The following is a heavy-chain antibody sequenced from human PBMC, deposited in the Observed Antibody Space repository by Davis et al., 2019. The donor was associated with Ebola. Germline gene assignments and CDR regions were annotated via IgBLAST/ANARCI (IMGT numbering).Heavy chain of an antibody. D-gene: IGHD2-15*01. CDR1: GFTFSSYA. CDR2: ISGSGGST. J-gene: IGHJ3*02. Sequence: GESLKISCAASGFTFSSYAMSWVRQAPGKGLEWVSAISGSGGSTYYADSVKGRFTISRDNSKNTLYLQMNSLRAEDTAVYYCARDGSHQLPDLEVVVGDAFDIWGQGTMVTVSS. CDR3: ARDGSHQLPDLEVVVGDAFDI. V-gene: IGHV3-23*01.